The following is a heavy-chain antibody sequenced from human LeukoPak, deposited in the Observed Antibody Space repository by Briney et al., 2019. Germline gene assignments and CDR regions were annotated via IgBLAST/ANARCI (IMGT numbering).Heavy chain of an antibody. CDR2: ISSSSSYI. CDR3: ARDRRTYYYDSSGYDY. J-gene: IGHJ4*02. D-gene: IGHD3-22*01. V-gene: IGHV3-21*01. Sequence: TRGSLRLSCAASGFTFSSYSMNWVRQAPGKGLEWVSSISSSSSYIYYADSVKGRFTISRVNAKNSLYLQMNSLRAEDTAVYYCARDRRTYYYDSSGYDYWGQGTLATVSS. CDR1: GFTFSSYS.